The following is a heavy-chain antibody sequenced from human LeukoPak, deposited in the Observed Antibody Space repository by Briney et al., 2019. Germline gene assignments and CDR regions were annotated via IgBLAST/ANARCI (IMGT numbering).Heavy chain of an antibody. V-gene: IGHV1-69*05. CDR1: GGTFSSYA. J-gene: IGHJ6*03. CDR3: ARSDYDSSGYRYYYYYYMDV. D-gene: IGHD3-22*01. CDR2: IIPIFGTA. Sequence: SVKVSCKASGGTFSSYAISWVRQAPGQGLEWMGGIIPIFGTADYAQKFQGRVTITTDESTSTAYMELRSLRSEDTAVYYCARSDYDSSGYRYYYYYYMDVWGKGTTVTVSS.